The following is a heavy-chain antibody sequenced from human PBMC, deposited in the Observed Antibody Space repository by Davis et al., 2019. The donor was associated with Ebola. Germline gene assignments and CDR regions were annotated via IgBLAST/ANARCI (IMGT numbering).Heavy chain of an antibody. CDR2: INHSGST. J-gene: IGHJ4*02. CDR3: ARVRGVRIVVVPAAMRFDY. V-gene: IGHV4-34*01. CDR1: GGSFSGYY. D-gene: IGHD2-2*01. Sequence: SQTLSLTCPLYGGSFSGYYWSWIRQLPGTGLEWIGEINHSGSTNYNPSLKSRVPISVDTSKNQFSLKLSSVTAADTAVYYCARVRGVRIVVVPAAMRFDYWGQGTLVTVSS.